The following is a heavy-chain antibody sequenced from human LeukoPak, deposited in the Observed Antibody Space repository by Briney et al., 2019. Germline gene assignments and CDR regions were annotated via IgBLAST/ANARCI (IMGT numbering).Heavy chain of an antibody. D-gene: IGHD3-10*01. CDR3: ARPSGGSGRWGDNWFDP. CDR2: INLNSGGT. Sequence: ASVKVSWKASGYTFTGSYMHWVRQAPGQGLEWVGWINLNSGGTNYAQKFQGRVTMTRDTSISTAYMELSSLRSDDTAVYYCARPSGGSGRWGDNWFDPWGQGTLVTVSS. CDR1: GYTFTGSY. J-gene: IGHJ5*02. V-gene: IGHV1-2*02.